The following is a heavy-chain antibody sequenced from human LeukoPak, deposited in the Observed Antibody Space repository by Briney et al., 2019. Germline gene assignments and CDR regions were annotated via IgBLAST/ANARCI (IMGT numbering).Heavy chain of an antibody. CDR2: ISYDGNNK. V-gene: IGHV3-30-3*01. D-gene: IGHD5-18*01. CDR3: ARDRRGYSHGYGFDS. J-gene: IGHJ4*02. Sequence: PGGSLRLSCAASGFTFSAYAMHWVRQAPGKGLEWVALISYDGNNKYSADSVKGRFTIARDHSKNTLYLQMNSLRAENTAVYYCARDRRGYSHGYGFDSWRQGPLDPVSS. CDR1: GFTFSAYA.